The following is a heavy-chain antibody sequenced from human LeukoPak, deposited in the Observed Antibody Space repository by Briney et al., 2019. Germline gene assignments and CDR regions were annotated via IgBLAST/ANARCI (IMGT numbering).Heavy chain of an antibody. CDR1: GYNFTNYW. Sequence: GESLKISCKGSGYNFTNYWIGWVRQMPGKGREWMGIIYPGDSDTTYSPSFQGQVTISADKSISTAYLQWSSLKASDTAMYYCARAYYDLWSGYSSLDNGFDSWGQGTLVTVSS. V-gene: IGHV5-51*01. CDR2: IYPGDSDT. J-gene: IGHJ4*02. D-gene: IGHD3-3*01. CDR3: ARAYYDLWSGYSSLDNGFDS.